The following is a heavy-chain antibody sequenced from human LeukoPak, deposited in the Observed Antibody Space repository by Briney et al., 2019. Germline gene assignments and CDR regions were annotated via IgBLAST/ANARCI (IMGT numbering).Heavy chain of an antibody. CDR3: AKDLAIFSGSYYY. CDR1: GFTFSSYA. CDR2: ISGSGGST. V-gene: IGHV3-23*01. Sequence: GGSLRLSCAASGFTFSSYAMSWVRQAPGKGLEWVSAISGSGGSTYHADSVKGRFTISRDNSKNTLYLQMNSLRAEDTAVYYCAKDLAIFSGSYYYWGQGTLVTVSS. D-gene: IGHD1-26*01. J-gene: IGHJ4*02.